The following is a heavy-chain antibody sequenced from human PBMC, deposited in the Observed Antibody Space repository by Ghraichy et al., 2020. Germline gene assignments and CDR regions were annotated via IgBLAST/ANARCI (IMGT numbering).Heavy chain of an antibody. CDR1: GGSFSGYY. J-gene: IGHJ4*02. CDR2: INHSGST. D-gene: IGHD3-16*01. Sequence: SETLSLTCAVYGGSFSGYYWSWIRQPPGKGLEWIGEINHSGSTNYNPSLKSRVTISVDTSKNQFSLKLSSVTAADTAVYYCARGSYDYVWGSRTQLFDYWGQGTLVTVSS. CDR3: ARGSYDYVWGSRTQLFDY. V-gene: IGHV4-34*01.